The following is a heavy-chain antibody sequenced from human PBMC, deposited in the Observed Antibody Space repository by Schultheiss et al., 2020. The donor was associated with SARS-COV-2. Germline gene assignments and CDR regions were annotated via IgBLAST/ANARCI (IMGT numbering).Heavy chain of an antibody. Sequence: SETLSLTCTVSGGSISSYYWSWIRQPPGKGLEWIGYIYYSGSTNYNPSLKSRVTISVDTSKNQFSLKLSSVTAADTAVYYCAREASWGSYYYYWGQGTLVTVS. CDR1: GGSISSYY. V-gene: IGHV4-59*12. CDR3: AREASWGSYYYY. CDR2: IYYSGST. D-gene: IGHD1-26*01. J-gene: IGHJ4*02.